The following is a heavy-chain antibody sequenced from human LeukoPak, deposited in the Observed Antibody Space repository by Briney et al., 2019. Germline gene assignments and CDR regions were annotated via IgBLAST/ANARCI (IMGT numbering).Heavy chain of an antibody. D-gene: IGHD6-13*01. CDR1: GYTFTGHY. J-gene: IGHJ5*02. V-gene: IGHV1-2*06. CDR3: ARYLASSSWYNWFDP. CDR2: INPNSGGT. Sequence: ASVKVSCKASGYTFTGHYMHWVRQAPGQGLEWMGRINPNSGGTNYAQKFQGRVTMTRDTSISTAYMELSRLRSDDTAVYYCARYLASSSWYNWFDPWGQGTLVTVSS.